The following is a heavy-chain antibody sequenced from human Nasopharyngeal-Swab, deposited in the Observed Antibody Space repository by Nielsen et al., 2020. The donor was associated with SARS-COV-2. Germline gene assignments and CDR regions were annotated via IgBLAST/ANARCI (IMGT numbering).Heavy chain of an antibody. CDR2: IYYNGST. Sequence: SETLSLTCTVSGGSISSGGYYWSWIRQHPGKGLEWIGYIYYNGSTYYNPSLKSRVTISVDTSKNQFSLKLSSVTAADTAVYYCARGRTIFGVVYSAFDIWGQGTMVTVSS. CDR1: GGSISSGGYY. J-gene: IGHJ3*02. CDR3: ARGRTIFGVVYSAFDI. D-gene: IGHD3-3*01. V-gene: IGHV4-31*03.